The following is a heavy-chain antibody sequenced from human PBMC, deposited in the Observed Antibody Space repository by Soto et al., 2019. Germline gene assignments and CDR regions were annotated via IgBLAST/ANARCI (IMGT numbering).Heavy chain of an antibody. CDR3: ARGQRAAASYYYYGMDV. CDR1: GGTFSSYA. Sequence: QVQLVQSGAEVKKPGSSVKVSCKASGGTFSSYAISWVRQAPGQGLEWMGGIIPIFGTANYAQKFQGRVTITAXXSXSXXYMELSSLRSEDTAVYYCARGQRAAASYYYYGMDVWGQGTTVTVSS. J-gene: IGHJ6*02. V-gene: IGHV1-69*12. CDR2: IIPIFGTA. D-gene: IGHD6-13*01.